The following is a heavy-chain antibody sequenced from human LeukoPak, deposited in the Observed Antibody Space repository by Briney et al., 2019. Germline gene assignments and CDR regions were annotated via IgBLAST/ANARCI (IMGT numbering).Heavy chain of an antibody. CDR2: IWYDGSNK. CDR3: AKDGKVGVIVIGAFDI. V-gene: IGHV3-33*06. CDR1: GFTFSNYG. J-gene: IGHJ3*02. D-gene: IGHD3-16*02. Sequence: TGGSLRLSCAASGFTFSNYGMHWVRQAPGKGLEWVAVIWYDGSNKYYGDSVKGRFTISRDNSKNTLYLQMNSLRAEDTAVYYCAKDGKVGVIVIGAFDIWGQGTMVTVSS.